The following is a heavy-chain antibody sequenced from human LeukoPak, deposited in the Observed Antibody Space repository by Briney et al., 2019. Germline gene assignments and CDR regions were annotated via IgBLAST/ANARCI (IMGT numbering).Heavy chain of an antibody. CDR3: ANLVPVNYYGSSGPYPTVDN. V-gene: IGHV3-23*01. CDR1: GFTFSSYA. CDR2: ITGGGTTT. Sequence: GGSLRLSCAASGFTFSSYAMSWVRQAPGKGLEWVSGITGGGTTTYYAESVKGRFSVSRDNSKNTLYLQVNSLRAEDTAVYYCANLVPVNYYGSSGPYPTVDNWGQGTLVTVSS. D-gene: IGHD3-22*01. J-gene: IGHJ4*02.